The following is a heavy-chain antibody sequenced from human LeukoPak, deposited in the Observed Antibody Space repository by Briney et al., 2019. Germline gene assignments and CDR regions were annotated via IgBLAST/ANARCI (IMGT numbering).Heavy chain of an antibody. V-gene: IGHV3-48*02. CDR2: ITGNGNTI. CDR1: GFTFSSYG. Sequence: TGGSLRLSCAASGFTFSSYGIHWVRQAPGKGLEWVSYITGNGNTIYYADSVKGRFTISKDNAKNSLYLQMNSLRNEDTAVYYCARGRYGDYYFDYWGQGTLVTVSS. D-gene: IGHD4-17*01. J-gene: IGHJ4*02. CDR3: ARGRYGDYYFDY.